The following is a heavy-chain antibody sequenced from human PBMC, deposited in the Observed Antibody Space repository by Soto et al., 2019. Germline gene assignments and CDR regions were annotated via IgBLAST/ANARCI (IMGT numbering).Heavy chain of an antibody. J-gene: IGHJ6*02. Sequence: LSLTCTVSGGSISSYYWSWIRQPPGKGLEWIGNIYYSGSTNYNPSLKSRVTISVDTSKNQFSLKLSSVTAADTAVYYCARGYSNYEGYYYGLDVWGQGTTVTVSS. CDR1: GGSISSYY. CDR3: ARGYSNYEGYYYGLDV. D-gene: IGHD4-4*01. V-gene: IGHV4-59*08. CDR2: IYYSGST.